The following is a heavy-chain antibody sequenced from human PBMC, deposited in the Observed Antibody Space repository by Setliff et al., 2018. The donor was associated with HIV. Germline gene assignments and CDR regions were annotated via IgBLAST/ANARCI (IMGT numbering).Heavy chain of an antibody. V-gene: IGHV1-18*01. D-gene: IGHD2-2*01. CDR1: GYNFTNYG. Sequence: GASVKVSCKASGYNFTNYGIGWVRQAPGQGLEWMGWITPNSGNTIYAQKLQGRVIMTTDTSTSTAYMELRSLRSDDTAMYYCATQRDIVMVPGQGGFDIWAQGTMVTVSS. CDR2: ITPNSGNT. J-gene: IGHJ3*02. CDR3: ATQRDIVMVPGQGGFDI.